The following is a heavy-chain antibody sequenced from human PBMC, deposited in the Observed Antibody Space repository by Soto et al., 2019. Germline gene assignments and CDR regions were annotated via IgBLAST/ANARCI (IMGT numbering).Heavy chain of an antibody. CDR2: ISAYNGNT. Sequence: ASLNVAFKASCYTFTSYVIILFLQSPVQWLEWMGWISAYNGNTNYAQKLHRRVTITTDTSKSTAYMELRSLRSDDTAVYYFAVMARRVIIDYWGQGTLVTVSS. CDR3: AVMARRVIIDY. D-gene: IGHD3-10*01. J-gene: IGHJ4*02. V-gene: IGHV1-18*04. CDR1: CYTFTSYV.